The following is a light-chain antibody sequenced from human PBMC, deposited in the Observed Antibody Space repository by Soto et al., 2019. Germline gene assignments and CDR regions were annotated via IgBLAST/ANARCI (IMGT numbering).Light chain of an antibody. J-gene: IGLJ1*01. CDR1: SXDVGGYNY. V-gene: IGLV2-8*01. CDR3: SSYAGSSNV. CDR2: EVN. Sequence: QSVLTQPHSASGSPGQSVAISCTGTSXDVGGYNYVSWYQQHPGKAPKLMIYEVNKRPSGVPDRFSGSKSGNTASLTVSGLQAEDEADYYCSSYAGSSNVFGTGTKVNVL.